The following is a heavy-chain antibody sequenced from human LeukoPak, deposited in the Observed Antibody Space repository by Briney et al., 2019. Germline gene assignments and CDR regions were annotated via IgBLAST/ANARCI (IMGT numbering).Heavy chain of an antibody. Sequence: GGSLRLSCAASGFTFSSYGMHWVRQAPGKGLEWVAVISYDGSNKYYADSVKGRFTISRDNSKNTLYLQMNSLRAEDTAVYYCACDLNEYYYDSSGHRAQHWGQGTLVTVSS. D-gene: IGHD3-22*01. J-gene: IGHJ1*01. V-gene: IGHV3-30*03. CDR2: ISYDGSNK. CDR1: GFTFSSYG. CDR3: ACDLNEYYYDSSGHRAQH.